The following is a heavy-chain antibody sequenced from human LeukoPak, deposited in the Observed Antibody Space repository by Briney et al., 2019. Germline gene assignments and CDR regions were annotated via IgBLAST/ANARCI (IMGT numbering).Heavy chain of an antibody. V-gene: IGHV3-9*01. CDR1: GFTFDDYA. CDR3: ARARAPMVPAAIQHYYYYMDV. J-gene: IGHJ6*03. D-gene: IGHD2-2*02. CDR2: ISWNSGGM. Sequence: GGSLRLSCAASGFTFDDYAMHWDRQAPGKGMEWVGGISWNSGGMDHADSVKGRFTISRDNAKNSLYLQMNSLRAEDTAVYYCARARAPMVPAAIQHYYYYMDVWGKGTTVTVSS.